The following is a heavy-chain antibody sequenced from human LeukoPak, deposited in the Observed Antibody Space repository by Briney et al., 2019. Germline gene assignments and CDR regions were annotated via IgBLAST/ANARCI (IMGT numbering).Heavy chain of an antibody. CDR1: GGTFSSYA. Sequence: ASVKVSCKASGGTFSSYAISWVRQAPGQGLEWMGGIIPIFGTANYAQKFQGRVTITADESTSTAYMELSSLRSEDTAVYYCARGSSVSSGWYNWFDPWGQGTLVTVSS. J-gene: IGHJ5*02. D-gene: IGHD6-19*01. CDR3: ARGSSVSSGWYNWFDP. V-gene: IGHV1-69*13. CDR2: IIPIFGTA.